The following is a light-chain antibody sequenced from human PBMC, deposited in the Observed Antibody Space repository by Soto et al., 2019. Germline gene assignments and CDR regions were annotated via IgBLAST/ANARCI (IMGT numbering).Light chain of an antibody. CDR2: EAS. V-gene: IGKV1-5*03. Sequence: DIQMTQSPSTLSASVGDRVTITCRASQSINSWLAWHQQKPGKAPKLLIYEASTLESGVPSRCSGSASGTEFTRTSSSLQPDDFATYYCQQYNSYPWTFGQGPKVEMK. CDR1: QSINSW. CDR3: QQYNSYPWT. J-gene: IGKJ1*01.